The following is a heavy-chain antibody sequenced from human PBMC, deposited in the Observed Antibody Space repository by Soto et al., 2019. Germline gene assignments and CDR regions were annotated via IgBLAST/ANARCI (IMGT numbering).Heavy chain of an antibody. J-gene: IGHJ4*01. Sequence: GESLKISCKVSGYTFTTSWIGWVRQMPGKGLEWMGIIYPANSDTRYSPSFQGQVTLSADKSTSTAYLQWSSPKASDTAIYYCARRYTSSSTSWVYFEYWGHGTLVTVSS. CDR1: GYTFTTSW. V-gene: IGHV5-51*01. CDR3: ARRYTSSSTSWVYFEY. CDR2: IYPANSDT. D-gene: IGHD2-2*01.